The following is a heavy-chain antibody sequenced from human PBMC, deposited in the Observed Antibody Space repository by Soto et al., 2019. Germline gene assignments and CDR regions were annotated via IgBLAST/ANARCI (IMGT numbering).Heavy chain of an antibody. CDR2: IYYTGST. CDR1: GGSISSSSYY. V-gene: IGHV4-39*01. Sequence: SETLSLTCTLSGGSISSSSYYWGWIRQPPVKGLEWIGSIYYTGSTYYNPSLKSRVTISVDTSKSQFSLKLISVTAADTAVYYCARPWPYYYYYGLDVWGQGATVTVSS. J-gene: IGHJ6*02. CDR3: ARPWPYYYYYGLDV.